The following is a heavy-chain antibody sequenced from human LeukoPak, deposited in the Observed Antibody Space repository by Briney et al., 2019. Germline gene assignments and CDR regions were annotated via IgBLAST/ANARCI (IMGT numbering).Heavy chain of an antibody. J-gene: IGHJ4*02. CDR1: GYTFTDYY. CDR3: ARGYYYDSSIDY. Sequence: ASVKVSCKASGYTFTDYYMHWVRQAPGQGLEWMGWIKTNTGDTNSAQKFQGRVTMARDTSISTAYMELSRLRSDDTAVYYCARGYYYDSSIDYWGQGTLVTVSS. V-gene: IGHV1-2*02. D-gene: IGHD3-22*01. CDR2: IKTNTGDT.